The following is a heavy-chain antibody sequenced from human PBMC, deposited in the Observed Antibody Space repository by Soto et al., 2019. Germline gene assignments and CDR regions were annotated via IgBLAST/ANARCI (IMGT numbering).Heavy chain of an antibody. V-gene: IGHV1-69*08. D-gene: IGHD3-10*01. CDR2: IIPILGIA. Sequence: QVQLVQSGAEVKKPGSSVKVSCKASGGTFSSYTISWVRQAPGQGLEWMGRIIPILGIANYAQKFQGRVTITADKSTSTAYMELSSLRSEDTAVYYCARDGHDGSGDSPYNWFDPWGQGTLVTVSS. J-gene: IGHJ5*02. CDR3: ARDGHDGSGDSPYNWFDP. CDR1: GGTFSSYT.